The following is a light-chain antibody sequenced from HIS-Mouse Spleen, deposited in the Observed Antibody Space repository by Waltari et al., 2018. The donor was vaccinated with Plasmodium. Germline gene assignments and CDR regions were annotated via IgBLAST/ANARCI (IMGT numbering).Light chain of an antibody. V-gene: IGKV3-15*01. CDR2: GAS. CDR1: QSVSSN. J-gene: IGKJ3*01. Sequence: EILMTQSPATLSVSPGERATLSCRASQSVSSNLAWYQQKPGQAPRLLIYGASTRATGIPARFSGSGSGTEFTLTISSLQSEDFAVYYCQQYNNWSFIFGPGTKVDIK. CDR3: QQYNNWSFI.